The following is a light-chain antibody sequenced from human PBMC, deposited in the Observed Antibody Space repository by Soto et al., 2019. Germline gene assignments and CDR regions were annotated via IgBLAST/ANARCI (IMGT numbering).Light chain of an antibody. CDR1: QSVGSN. Sequence: EIVMTQSPATLSVSPGERATLSCRASQSVGSNLAWYQQKPGQAPRLLIYGASTRATGIPARFSGSGSGTEFTLTISSLQSEDFALYYCQQYNTWPLTFGGGTKVDIK. J-gene: IGKJ4*01. CDR2: GAS. V-gene: IGKV3-15*01. CDR3: QQYNTWPLT.